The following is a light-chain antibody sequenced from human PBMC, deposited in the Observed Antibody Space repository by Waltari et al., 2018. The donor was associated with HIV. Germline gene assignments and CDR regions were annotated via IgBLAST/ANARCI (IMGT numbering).Light chain of an antibody. J-gene: IGLJ2*01. CDR1: SSNIGSNT. CDR2: SNN. V-gene: IGLV1-44*01. Sequence: QSVLTQPPSASGTPGQRVTISCSGSSSNIGSNTVKWYQQPPGTAPKLLIYSNNQRPSGVPDRFSGSKSGTSASLAISGLQSEDEADYYCAVWGDSLNGPVFGGGTKLTVL. CDR3: AVWGDSLNGPV.